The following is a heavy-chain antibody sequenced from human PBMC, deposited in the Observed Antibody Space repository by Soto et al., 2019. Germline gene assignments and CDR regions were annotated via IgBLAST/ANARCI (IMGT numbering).Heavy chain of an antibody. Sequence: PSETLSLTCTVSGGSIGHYHWSWIRQPPGKGLEWIGHFFYSGRTNYNPSLKSRVTMSVDTSKNQFSLKLTSVTAADTAVYYCAREALEYQMLGWFDPWGQGTLVTVSS. CDR2: FFYSGRT. CDR3: AREALEYQMLGWFDP. D-gene: IGHD2-2*01. CDR1: GGSIGHYH. V-gene: IGHV4-59*01. J-gene: IGHJ5*02.